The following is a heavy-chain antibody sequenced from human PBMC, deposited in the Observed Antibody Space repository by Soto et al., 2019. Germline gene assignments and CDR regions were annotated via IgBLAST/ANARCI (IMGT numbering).Heavy chain of an antibody. CDR1: GFTFSSYA. CDR2: ISGSGGST. V-gene: IGHV3-23*01. CDR3: AKDGRNYDFWSGYSGGMDV. Sequence: GGSLRLSCAASGFTFSSYAMSWVRQAPGKGLEWVSAISGSGGSTYYADSVKGRFTISRDNSKNALYLQMNSLRAEDTAVYYCAKDGRNYDFWSGYSGGMDVWGQGTTVTVSS. J-gene: IGHJ6*02. D-gene: IGHD3-3*01.